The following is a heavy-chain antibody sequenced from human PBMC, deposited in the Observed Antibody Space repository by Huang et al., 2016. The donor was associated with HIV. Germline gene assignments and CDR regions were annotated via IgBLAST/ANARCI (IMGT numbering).Heavy chain of an antibody. CDR2: ISRDGEST. Sequence: EVQLVESGGVAVQPGGSLRLSCAASGFSFDDYTMHWVRQAPGKGLEWVSLISRDGESTWYADSVRGRFTISRDNNKKSLYLEMNSLRPEDTALYFCVKDIIATSGAGNQYFQHWGQGTLVGVSS. D-gene: IGHD6-13*01. J-gene: IGHJ1*01. V-gene: IGHV3-43*01. CDR1: GFSFDDYT. CDR3: VKDIIATSGAGNQYFQH.